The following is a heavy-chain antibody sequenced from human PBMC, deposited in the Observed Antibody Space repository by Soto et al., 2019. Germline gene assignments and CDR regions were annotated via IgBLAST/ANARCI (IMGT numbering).Heavy chain of an antibody. D-gene: IGHD3-10*01. CDR3: ARSSVGVRGVHYYYYGMDV. V-gene: IGHV1-69*01. CDR1: GGTFSSYA. CDR2: IIPIFGTA. Sequence: QVQLVQSGAEVKKPGSSVKVSCKASGGTFSSYAISWVRQAPGQGLEWMGGIIPIFGTANYAQKFQGRVTITADESTITAYMELSSLRSEDTAVYYCARSSVGVRGVHYYYYGMDVWGQGTTVTVSS. J-gene: IGHJ6*02.